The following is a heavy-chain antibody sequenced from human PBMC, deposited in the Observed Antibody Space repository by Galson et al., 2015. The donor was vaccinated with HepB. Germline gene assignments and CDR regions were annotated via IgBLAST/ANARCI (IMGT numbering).Heavy chain of an antibody. Sequence: SLRLSCVASGFNYSSHNMQWVRQTPDKGLEWLAILSPDGNIVFYPDSVRGRFTISRDNSKGTLYLQVNSLRPEDTAVYYCARDFNWNFDSWGQGTLVTVSS. J-gene: IGHJ4*02. CDR2: LSPDGNIV. D-gene: IGHD1-1*01. CDR3: ARDFNWNFDS. V-gene: IGHV3-30*03. CDR1: GFNYSSHN.